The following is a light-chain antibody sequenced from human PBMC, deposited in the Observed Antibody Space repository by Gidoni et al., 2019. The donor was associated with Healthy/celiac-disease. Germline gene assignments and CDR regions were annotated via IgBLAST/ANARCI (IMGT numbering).Light chain of an antibody. CDR2: DAS. CDR3: QQRSNWPPRFT. J-gene: IGKJ3*01. CDR1: QSVSSY. V-gene: IGKV3-11*01. Sequence: EIVFTQSPATLSLSPGERATLSCRASQSVSSYLAWYQQKPGQAPRLLISDASNRATGIPARFSGSGSGTDFTLTISSLEPEDFAVYYCQQRSNWPPRFTFGPGTKVDIK.